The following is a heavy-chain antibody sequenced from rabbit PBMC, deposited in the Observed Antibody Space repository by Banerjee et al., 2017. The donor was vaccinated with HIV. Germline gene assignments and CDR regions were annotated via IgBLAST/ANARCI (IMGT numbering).Heavy chain of an antibody. Sequence: QQQLEESGGDLVKPEGSLTLTCTASGFSFSSSSWICWVRQAPGKGLEWVGVIYAGNTSTDYATWVNGRFTISSDNAQNTVDLQMSSLTAADTATYFCARDGYSSGWPFNLWGPGTLVTVS. CDR3: ARDGYSSGWPFNL. V-gene: IGHV1S45*01. D-gene: IGHD4-1*01. CDR1: GFSFSSSSW. J-gene: IGHJ4*01. CDR2: IYAGNTST.